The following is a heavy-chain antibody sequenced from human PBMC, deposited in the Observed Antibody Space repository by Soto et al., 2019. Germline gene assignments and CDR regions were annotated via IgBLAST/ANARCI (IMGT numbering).Heavy chain of an antibody. J-gene: IGHJ4*02. CDR1: GDSVSRPS. Sequence: PEKIPDTWTVSGDSVSRPSWIWIREPAGKAPEWIGQISTGGSTNYNPSLRSRVTMSLDTSKNQFSLRLSSATAADTAVYYCVRSPRNYYYDGLGYYIYFDYSAQGSLVT. CDR2: ISTGGST. D-gene: IGHD3-22*01. CDR3: VRSPRNYYYDGLGYYIYFDY. V-gene: IGHV4-4*07.